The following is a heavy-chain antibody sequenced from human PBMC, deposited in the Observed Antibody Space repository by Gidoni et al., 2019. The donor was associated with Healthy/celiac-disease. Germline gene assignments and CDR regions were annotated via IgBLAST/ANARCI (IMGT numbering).Heavy chain of an antibody. CDR1: GFTVSRNY. D-gene: IGHD7-27*01. Sequence: EVQLVESGGGLVQPVGSLSLSCAASGFTVSRNYMSGVRQAPGKGLEWVSVIYSGGSTYYADSVKGRFTISRDNSKNTLYLQMNSLRAEDTAVYYCARAGAQDAFDIWGQGTMVTVSS. J-gene: IGHJ3*02. CDR3: ARAGAQDAFDI. V-gene: IGHV3-66*01. CDR2: IYSGGST.